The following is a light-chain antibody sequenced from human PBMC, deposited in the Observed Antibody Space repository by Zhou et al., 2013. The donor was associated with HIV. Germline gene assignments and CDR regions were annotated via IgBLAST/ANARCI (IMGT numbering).Light chain of an antibody. V-gene: IGKV1-9*01. J-gene: IGKJ1*01. CDR2: KAS. Sequence: DIQLTQSPSFLSASVGDRVTITCRASQGISSYLAWYQVKPGKAPKLLIYKASNLQTGVPSRFSGRGAETEFNLTIDGLQEDDFATYFCQQYDNLWTFGQGTTV. CDR1: QGISSY. CDR3: QQYDNLWT.